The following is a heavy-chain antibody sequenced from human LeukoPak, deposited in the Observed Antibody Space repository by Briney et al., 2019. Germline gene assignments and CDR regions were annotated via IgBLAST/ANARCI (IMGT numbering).Heavy chain of an antibody. CDR3: ARAPNRYSSSWYRENAFDI. Sequence: SQTLSLTCAISGDSVSSNSAAWNWIRQSPSRGLEWLGRTYYRSKWYNDYAVSVKSRITINPDTSKNQFSLQLNSVTPEDTAVYYCARAPNRYSSSWYRENAFDIWGQGTMVTVSS. CDR1: GDSVSSNSAA. V-gene: IGHV6-1*01. D-gene: IGHD6-13*01. CDR2: TYYRSKWYN. J-gene: IGHJ3*02.